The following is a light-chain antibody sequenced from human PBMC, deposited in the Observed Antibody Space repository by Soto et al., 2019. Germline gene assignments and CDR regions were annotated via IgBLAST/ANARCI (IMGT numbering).Light chain of an antibody. CDR1: NIGSKS. CDR2: DDR. CDR3: QVWDSNSDHYV. J-gene: IGLJ1*01. Sequence: SYELTQPPSVSVAPGQTATITCGENNIGSKSVHCYQQKPGQAPVLVVYDDRDRPSGIPERFSGSNSGNTATLTISRVEAGDKADYYCQVWDSNSDHYVFGTGTKLTVL. V-gene: IGLV3-21*02.